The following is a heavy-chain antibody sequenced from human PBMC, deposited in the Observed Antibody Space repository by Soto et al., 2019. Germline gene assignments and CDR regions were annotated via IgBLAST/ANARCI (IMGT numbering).Heavy chain of an antibody. D-gene: IGHD5-18*01. Sequence: PSQTLSLTCAISGDSVSSNSAAWNWIRQSPSRGLEWLGRTYYRSKWYNDYAVSVKSRITINPDTSKNQFSLQLNSVTPEDTAVYYCARDGGSDTAMVLLPTHYYYHYGMDVWAQGSTVTV. CDR1: GDSVSSNSAA. J-gene: IGHJ6*02. CDR3: ARDGGSDTAMVLLPTHYYYHYGMDV. V-gene: IGHV6-1*01. CDR2: TYYRSKWYN.